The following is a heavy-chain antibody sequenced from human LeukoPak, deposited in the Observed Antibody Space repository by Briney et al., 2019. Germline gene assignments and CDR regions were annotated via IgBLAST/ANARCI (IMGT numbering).Heavy chain of an antibody. J-gene: IGHJ4*02. CDR3: ARGRGYCSSTSCQLTDY. V-gene: IGHV1-18*01. Sequence: ASVNVSCKASVYTFTSYGISWVGQAPGQGLEWMGWISAYNGNTNYAQKLQGRVTMTTDTSTSTAYMELRSLRSDDTAVYYCARGRGYCSSTSCQLTDYWGQGTLVTVSS. CDR2: ISAYNGNT. D-gene: IGHD2-2*01. CDR1: VYTFTSYG.